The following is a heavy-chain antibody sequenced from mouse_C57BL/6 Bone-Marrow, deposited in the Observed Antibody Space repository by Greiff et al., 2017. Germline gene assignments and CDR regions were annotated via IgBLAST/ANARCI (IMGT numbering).Heavy chain of an antibody. J-gene: IGHJ3*01. CDR2: ISDGGSYT. V-gene: IGHV5-4*01. D-gene: IGHD1-1*01. CDR3: ARYYYGSMFAY. CDR1: GFTFSSYA. Sequence: EVQLVESGGGLVKPGGSLKLSCAASGFTFSSYAMSWVRQTPEKRLEWVATISDGGSYTYYPDNVKGRFTISRDKAKNNLYLQMSHLKSEDTAMYYCARYYYGSMFAYWGQGTLVTVSA.